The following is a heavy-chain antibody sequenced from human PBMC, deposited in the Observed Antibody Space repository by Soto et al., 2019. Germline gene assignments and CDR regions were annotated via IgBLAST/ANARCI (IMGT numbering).Heavy chain of an antibody. CDR3: AKDRFNGAFDI. CDR1: GFTFSAHA. J-gene: IGHJ3*02. CDR2: VSATDGST. Sequence: EVQMLESGGGLVQPGGSLRLSCSVSGFTFSAHAMSWVRQAPGKGLEWVSTVSATDGSTDYADSVKGRFTITRDNSKNTLYVHMSSLRLEDTAIYYCAKDRFNGAFDIWGQGTMVPVSS. V-gene: IGHV3-23*01. D-gene: IGHD2-8*01.